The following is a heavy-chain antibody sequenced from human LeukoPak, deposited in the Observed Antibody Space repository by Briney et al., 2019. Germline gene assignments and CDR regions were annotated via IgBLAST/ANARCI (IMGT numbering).Heavy chain of an antibody. CDR3: ARDTGTGYSYGRYWYFDL. D-gene: IGHD5-18*01. V-gene: IGHV4-4*02. CDR2: SYHSGST. CDR1: GGSISSSNW. J-gene: IGHJ2*01. Sequence: SETLSLTCAVSGGSISSSNWWSWVRQPPGKGLEWIGESYHSGSTNYNPSLKSRVTISVDKSKNQFSLKLSSVTAADTAVYYCARDTGTGYSYGRYWYFDLWGRGTLVTVSS.